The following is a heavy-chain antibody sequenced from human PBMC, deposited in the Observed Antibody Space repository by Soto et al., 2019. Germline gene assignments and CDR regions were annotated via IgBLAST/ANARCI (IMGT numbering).Heavy chain of an antibody. CDR3: ARVTEYYYDSSGYYAPSIIDY. D-gene: IGHD3-22*01. V-gene: IGHV4-30-4*01. J-gene: IGHJ4*02. Sequence: SETLSLTCTVSGGSISSGDYYWSWIRQPPGKGLEWIGYIYYSGSTYYNPSLKSRVTISVDTSKNQFSLKLSSVTAADTAVYYCARVTEYYYDSSGYYAPSIIDYWGQGTLVTVSS. CDR1: GGSISSGDYY. CDR2: IYYSGST.